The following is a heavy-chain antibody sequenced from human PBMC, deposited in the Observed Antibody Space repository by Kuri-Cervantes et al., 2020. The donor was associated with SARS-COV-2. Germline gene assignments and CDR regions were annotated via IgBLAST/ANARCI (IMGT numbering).Heavy chain of an antibody. V-gene: IGHV3-7*01. CDR3: ARDLSPYCSGGSCYSDY. D-gene: IGHD2-15*01. CDR2: IKQDGSEK. Sequence: GESLKISCAASGFTFSSYWMSWVRQAPGKGLEWVANIKQDGSEKYYVDSVKGRFTISRDNAKNSLYLQMNSLRAEDTAVYYCARDLSPYCSGGSCYSDYWGQGTLVTVSS. J-gene: IGHJ4*02. CDR1: GFTFSSYW.